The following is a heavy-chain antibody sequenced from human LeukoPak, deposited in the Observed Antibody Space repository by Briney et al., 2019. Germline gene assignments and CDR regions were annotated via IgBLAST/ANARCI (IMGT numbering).Heavy chain of an antibody. J-gene: IGHJ3*01. CDR1: GFIFSKYA. V-gene: IGHV3-23*01. CDR2: IWGSGADT. D-gene: IGHD4-17*01. CDR3: GRDPNGDYVGAFEF. Sequence: GGSLRLSWAASGFIFSKYALVWVRQAPGKGLEWVSGIWGSGADTRYADAVKGRFTISRDNSKNTLYLQMNSLGADDTAVYYCGRDPNGDYVGAFEFWGQGTMVTVSS.